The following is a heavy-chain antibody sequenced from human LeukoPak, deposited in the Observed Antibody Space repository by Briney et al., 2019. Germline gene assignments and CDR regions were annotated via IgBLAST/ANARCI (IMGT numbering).Heavy chain of an antibody. CDR2: XXYTGTT. Sequence: PSETLSLTCSVSGGSVTSGTXYXTXIRQSXXXXLXXIGYXXYTGTTKXNPPXKSRVTISLDTSKNQFSLRVSSVTAADTGTYYCASPGPDYGDYAYAYWGQGSLVTVSS. D-gene: IGHD4-17*01. CDR1: GGSVTSGTXY. J-gene: IGHJ4*02. V-gene: IGHV4-61*01. CDR3: ASPGPDYGDYAYAY.